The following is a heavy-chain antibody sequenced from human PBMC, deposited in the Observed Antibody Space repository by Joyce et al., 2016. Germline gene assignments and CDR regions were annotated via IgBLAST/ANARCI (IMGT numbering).Heavy chain of an antibody. CDR1: GFTFSSYA. CDR3: AKGTLGSCSGTTCYPLDS. J-gene: IGHJ4*02. CDR2: ISGSDDGT. Sequence: EVQLLESGGGWVQPGGSLRLSCSASGFTFSSYAMGWVRQAQGKVLEGVSAISGSDDGTYHADSVRGRFTISRDNSKNTLYLQMNSLTAEDTAIYYCAKGTLGSCSGTTCYPLDSWGQGTLVTVSS. V-gene: IGHV3-23*01. D-gene: IGHD2-15*01.